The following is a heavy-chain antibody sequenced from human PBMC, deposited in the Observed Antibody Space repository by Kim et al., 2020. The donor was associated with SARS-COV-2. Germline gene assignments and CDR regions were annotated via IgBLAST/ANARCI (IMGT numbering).Heavy chain of an antibody. CDR3: AREVKVYGGKRVYFDY. J-gene: IGHJ4*02. CDR1: GGSFSGYY. D-gene: IGHD4-17*01. CDR2: INHSGST. Sequence: SETLSLTCAVYGGSFSGYYWSWIRQPPGKGLEWIGEINHSGSTNYNPSLKSRVTISVDTSKNQFSLKLSSVTAADTAVYYCAREVKVYGGKRVYFDYWGQGTLVTVSS. V-gene: IGHV4-34*01.